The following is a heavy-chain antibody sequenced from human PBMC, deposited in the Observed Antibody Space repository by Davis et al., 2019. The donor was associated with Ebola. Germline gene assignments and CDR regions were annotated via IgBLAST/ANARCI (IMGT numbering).Heavy chain of an antibody. CDR3: ARTTRGSGWFLDY. D-gene: IGHD6-19*01. J-gene: IGHJ4*02. CDR2: INHSGST. CDR1: GGSFSGYY. V-gene: IGHV4-34*01. Sequence: SETLSLTCAVYGGSFSGYYWSWIRQPPGKGLEWIGEINHSGSTNYNPSLKSRVTISVDTSKNQFSLKLTSVTAADTAVYYCARTTRGSGWFLDYWGRGTLVTVSS.